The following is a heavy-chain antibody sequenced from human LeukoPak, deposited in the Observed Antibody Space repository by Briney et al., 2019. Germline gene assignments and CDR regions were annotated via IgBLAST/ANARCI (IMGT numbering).Heavy chain of an antibody. D-gene: IGHD3-22*01. V-gene: IGHV1-8*01. J-gene: IGHJ6*03. CDR3: ARRVYYYDGSGYYYYYYMDV. CDR1: GYTFTSYD. Sequence: SVKVSCKASGYTFTSYDINWVRQATGQGLEWMGWMNPNSGNTSYAQKFQGRVTMTRNTSINTAYMELSSLRSEDTAVYYCARRVYYYDGSGYYYYYYMDVWGKGTTVTVSS. CDR2: MNPNSGNT.